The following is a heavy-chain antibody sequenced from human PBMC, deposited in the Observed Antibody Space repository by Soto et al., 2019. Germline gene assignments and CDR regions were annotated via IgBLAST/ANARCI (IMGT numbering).Heavy chain of an antibody. CDR2: ISAYNGNT. CDR3: AREFGVAGPLTSYYFDY. V-gene: IGHV1-18*01. CDR1: GYTFTSYG. J-gene: IGHJ4*02. D-gene: IGHD3-3*01. Sequence: ASVKVSCKASGYTFTSYGISWVRQAPGQGLECMGWISAYNGNTNYAQKLQGRVTMTTDTSTSTAYMELRSLRSDDTAVYYCAREFGVAGPLTSYYFDYWGQGTLVTVSS.